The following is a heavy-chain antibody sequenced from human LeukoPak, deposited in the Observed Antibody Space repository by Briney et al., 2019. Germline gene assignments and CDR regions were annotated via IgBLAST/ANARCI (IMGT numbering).Heavy chain of an antibody. CDR3: ARGEGNYYDSSGYRAFDI. Sequence: GASVKVSCKAPGYTFTGYYMHWVRQAPGQGLEWMGWINPNSGGTNYAQKFQGRVTMTRDTSISTAYMELSRLRSDDTAVYYCARGEGNYYDSSGYRAFDIWGQGTMVTVSS. D-gene: IGHD3-22*01. CDR2: INPNSGGT. CDR1: GYTFTGYY. J-gene: IGHJ3*02. V-gene: IGHV1-2*02.